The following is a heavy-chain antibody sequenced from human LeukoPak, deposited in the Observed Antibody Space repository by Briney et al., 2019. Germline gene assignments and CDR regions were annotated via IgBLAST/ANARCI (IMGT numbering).Heavy chain of an antibody. CDR3: ARGGCSGGSCYGGFWFDP. D-gene: IGHD2-15*01. Sequence: ASVKVSCKASGYTFTGYYMHWVRQAPGQGLEWMGWINPNSGGTNYAQKFQGWVTMTRATSISTAYMELSRLRSDDTAVYYCARGGCSGGSCYGGFWFDPWGQGTLVTVSS. J-gene: IGHJ5*02. V-gene: IGHV1-2*04. CDR1: GYTFTGYY. CDR2: INPNSGGT.